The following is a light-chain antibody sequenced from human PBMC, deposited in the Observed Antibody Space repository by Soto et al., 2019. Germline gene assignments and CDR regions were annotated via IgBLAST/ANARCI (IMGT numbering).Light chain of an antibody. V-gene: IGLV2-23*02. CDR1: SSDVGSYSL. CDR2: EVT. Sequence: QSVLTQPASVSGSPGQSITISCTGTSSDVGSYSLVSWYQLRPGKAPKLMIYEVTKRPSGVSNRFSGSNSGNTASLRISGLQAEDAADYYCSSYAGSSTAVLFGGGTKLTVL. J-gene: IGLJ2*01. CDR3: SSYAGSSTAVL.